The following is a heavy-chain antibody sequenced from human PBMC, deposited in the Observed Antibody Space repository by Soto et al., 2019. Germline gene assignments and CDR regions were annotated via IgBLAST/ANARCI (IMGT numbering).Heavy chain of an antibody. V-gene: IGHV4-30-4*01. CDR3: AREPKQNYDSSPWNGGFDS. D-gene: IGHD3-22*01. Sequence: SETLSLTCTVSGAPISSPHYYWTWIRQPPGKGLEWVGYIYYTGNNFYNPALKSRVAMSVDPSTNQFSLKLASVTDADTAGYFCAREPKQNYDSSPWNGGFDSWGPGTLVTVSS. CDR1: GAPISSPHYY. J-gene: IGHJ4*02. CDR2: IYYTGNN.